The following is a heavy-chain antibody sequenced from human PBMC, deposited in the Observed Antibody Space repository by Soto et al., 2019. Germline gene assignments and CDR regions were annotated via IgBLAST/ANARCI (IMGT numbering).Heavy chain of an antibody. V-gene: IGHV1-8*01. Sequence: ASVKVSCKGSGYTFTSYHINWVRQATGQGLEWMGWMDPNSGNTGYAQTLQGRVTMTWDTSISTAYMELSSLRFEDTAMYYCARGHISSTKNWLDPWGQGTLVTVSS. CDR1: GYTFTSYH. CDR3: ARGHISSTKNWLDP. CDR2: MDPNSGNT. J-gene: IGHJ5*01. D-gene: IGHD6-6*01.